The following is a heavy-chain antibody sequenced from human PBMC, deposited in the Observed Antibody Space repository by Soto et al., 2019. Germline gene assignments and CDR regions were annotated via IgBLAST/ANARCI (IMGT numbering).Heavy chain of an antibody. CDR2: IIPILGIA. CDR3: ARDCSSTSCYDY. J-gene: IGHJ4*02. CDR1: GGTFSSYT. V-gene: IGHV1-69*04. D-gene: IGHD2-2*01. Sequence: SVKVSCKASGGTFSSYTISWVRQAPGQGLEWMGRIIPILGIANYAQKFQGRVTITADKSTSTAYMELSSLRSEDTAVYYCARDCSSTSCYDYWGQGTLVTVSS.